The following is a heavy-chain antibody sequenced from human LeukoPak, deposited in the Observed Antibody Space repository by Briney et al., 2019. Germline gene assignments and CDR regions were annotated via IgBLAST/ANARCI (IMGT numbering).Heavy chain of an antibody. CDR3: ARAFNPGGNSPGY. J-gene: IGHJ4*02. V-gene: IGHV3-74*01. CDR1: GLTFKLYW. D-gene: IGHD4-23*01. Sequence: GGSLRLSCAASGLTFKLYWMHWVRQVPGKRPVWVSRINDDGSDTIYADSVRGRFTISRDDAKNTVYLQMNSLRAEDTAVYYCARAFNPGGNSPGYWGQGTLVTVSS. CDR2: INDDGSDT.